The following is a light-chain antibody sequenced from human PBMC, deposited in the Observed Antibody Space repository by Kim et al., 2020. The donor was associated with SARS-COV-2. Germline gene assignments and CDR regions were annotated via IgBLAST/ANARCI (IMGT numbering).Light chain of an antibody. CDR3: QVWDSSSDHPV. CDR1: NSGSKS. V-gene: IGLV3-21*04. J-gene: IGLJ3*02. CDR2: YYS. Sequence: APGKTARITCGRNNSGSKSVHRYQQKPGQAPGLVIYYYSDRPSGSPERFSGSNSGNTATLTISKVEAGDEADYYCQVWDSSSDHPVFGGGTKLTVL.